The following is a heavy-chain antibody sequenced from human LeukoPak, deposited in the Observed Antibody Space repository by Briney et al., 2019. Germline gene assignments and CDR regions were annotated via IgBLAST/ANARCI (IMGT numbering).Heavy chain of an antibody. CDR3: ARERTPGSGYGVDY. D-gene: IGHD6-25*01. CDR1: GYTFGTHW. V-gene: IGHV1-46*01. Sequence: ASVKVSCKASGYTFGTHWMHWVRQAPGQGLEWMGIINPSGDFRSYAQKFQGRVTMTGDRSISTAYMELSRLRSDDTAVYYCARERTPGSGYGVDYWGQGTVVTVSS. CDR2: INPSGDFR. J-gene: IGHJ4*02.